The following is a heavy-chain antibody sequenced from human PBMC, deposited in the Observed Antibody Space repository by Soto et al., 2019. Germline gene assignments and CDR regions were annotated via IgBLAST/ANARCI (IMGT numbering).Heavy chain of an antibody. Sequence: ASSVKVSCKASGGTFSSYAISWVRQAPGQGLEWMGGIIPIFGTANYAQKFQGRATITADESTSTAYMELSSLRSEDTAVYYCARESSTVTTVSYYYGMDVWGQGTTVTVSS. CDR2: IIPIFGTA. V-gene: IGHV1-69*13. J-gene: IGHJ6*02. CDR1: GGTFSSYA. CDR3: ARESSTVTTVSYYYGMDV. D-gene: IGHD4-4*01.